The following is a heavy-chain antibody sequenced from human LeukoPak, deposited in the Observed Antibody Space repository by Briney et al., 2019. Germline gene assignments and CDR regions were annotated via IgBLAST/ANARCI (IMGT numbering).Heavy chain of an antibody. Sequence: SGTLSLTCTVSGDSINSYYWSWIRQPAGKGLEWIGRVYTSGSTYYNPSLKSRVTTSVDTSKNQFSLKLTSMTAADTAVYYCAREGIVWFFDLWGRGTLVTVSS. CDR2: VYTSGST. CDR3: AREGIVWFFDL. V-gene: IGHV4-4*07. CDR1: GDSINSYY. D-gene: IGHD3-10*01. J-gene: IGHJ2*01.